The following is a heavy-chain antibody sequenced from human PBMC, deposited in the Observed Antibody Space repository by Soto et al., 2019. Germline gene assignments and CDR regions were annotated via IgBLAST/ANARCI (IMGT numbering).Heavy chain of an antibody. CDR2: IYYSGST. CDR3: ARDGDYYDSSGYSNDAFDI. V-gene: IGHV4-31*03. Sequence: QVQLQESGPGLVKPSQTLSLTCTVSGGSISSGGYYWSWIRQHPGKGLEWIGYIYYSGSTNYNPSLKSRVTISVDTSKNHFSLKLSSVTAADTAVYYCARDGDYYDSSGYSNDAFDIWGQGTMVTVSS. D-gene: IGHD3-22*01. J-gene: IGHJ3*02. CDR1: GGSISSGGYY.